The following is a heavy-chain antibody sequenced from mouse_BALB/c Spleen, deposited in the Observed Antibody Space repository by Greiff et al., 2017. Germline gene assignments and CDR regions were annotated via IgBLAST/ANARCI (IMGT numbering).Heavy chain of an antibody. J-gene: IGHJ2*01. V-gene: IGHV5-6-3*01. CDR3: ASYGNYYFDY. D-gene: IGHD2-1*01. CDR2: INSNGGST. CDR1: GYTFSSYG. Sequence: EVKLVESGGCLVQPGGSLKLSCAASGYTFSSYGMSWVRQTPDKRLELVATINSNGGSTYYPDSVKGRFTLSRDNAKTTLYLQMSSLKSEDTAMYYCASYGNYYFDYWGQGTTLTVSA.